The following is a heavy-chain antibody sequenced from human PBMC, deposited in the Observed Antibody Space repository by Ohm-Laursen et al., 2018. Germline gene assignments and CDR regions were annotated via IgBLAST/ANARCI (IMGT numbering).Heavy chain of an antibody. J-gene: IGHJ6*02. Sequence: ESSVKVSCKASGGTFSSYAISWVRQAPGQGLEWMGGIIPIFGTANYAQKFQGRVTITADESTSTAYMELSSLRSEDTAVYYCARGIVVVVAATENYYYYGMDVWGQGTTVTVSS. CDR3: ARGIVVVVAATENYYYYGMDV. V-gene: IGHV1-69*01. CDR2: IIPIFGTA. D-gene: IGHD2-15*01. CDR1: GGTFSSYA.